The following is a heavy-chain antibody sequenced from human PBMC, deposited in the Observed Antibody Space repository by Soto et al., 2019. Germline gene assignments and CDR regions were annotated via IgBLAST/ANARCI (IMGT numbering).Heavy chain of an antibody. Sequence: SSTXSLTCTVSVVSMIISSYYVCWIRQPPGNVLDWIGSIYYSGSTYYNPSLKSLVTIYVDTSKNQFSLKLRSVNAADTAVYYCESSGYGSASKINWLETWGQGTLV. CDR2: IYYSGST. CDR3: ESSGYGSASKINWLET. V-gene: IGHV4-39*01. CDR1: VVSMIISSYY. D-gene: IGHD3-10*01. J-gene: IGHJ5*02.